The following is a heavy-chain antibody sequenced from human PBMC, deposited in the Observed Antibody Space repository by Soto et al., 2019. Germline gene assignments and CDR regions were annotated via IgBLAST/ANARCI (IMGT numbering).Heavy chain of an antibody. CDR2: INPAGTIT. CDR1: GFPFSHYW. V-gene: IGHV3-74*01. D-gene: IGHD3-16*01. Sequence: GGSVRLSCAASGFPFSHYWMHWVRQTPGKGLVWVSRINPAGTITNYADSVEGRFTISRDNADSALFLQMNSLSAEDTAIYYCTSDTFGLTDTWGQGTLVTVSS. CDR3: TSDTFGLTDT. J-gene: IGHJ5*02.